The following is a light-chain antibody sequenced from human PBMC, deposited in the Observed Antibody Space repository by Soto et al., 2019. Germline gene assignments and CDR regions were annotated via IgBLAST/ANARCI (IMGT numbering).Light chain of an antibody. CDR3: SSYTSSSTLYV. CDR2: DVS. J-gene: IGLJ1*01. Sequence: QSVLTQPASVSGSPGQSITISCTGTSSDVGGYNYVSWYQQHPGKAPKLMIYDVSNRPSGVSNRFSGSKSGNTASLTISGLQAEDEADYYYSSYTSSSTLYVFGTGTNVTVL. V-gene: IGLV2-14*01. CDR1: SSDVGGYNY.